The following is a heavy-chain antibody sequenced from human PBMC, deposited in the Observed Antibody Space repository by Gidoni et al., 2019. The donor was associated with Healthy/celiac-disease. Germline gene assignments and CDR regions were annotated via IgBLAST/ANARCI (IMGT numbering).Heavy chain of an antibody. CDR1: GGSFSGYY. J-gene: IGHJ4*02. Sequence: QVQLQQWGAGLLKPSETLSLTCAVYGGSFSGYYWSWIRQPPGKGLEWIGEINHSGSTNYNPSLKSRVTISVDTSKNQFSLKLSSVTAADTAVYYCARGDQMVYATQFDYWGQGTLVTVSS. CDR2: INHSGST. CDR3: ARGDQMVYATQFDY. V-gene: IGHV4-34*01. D-gene: IGHD2-8*01.